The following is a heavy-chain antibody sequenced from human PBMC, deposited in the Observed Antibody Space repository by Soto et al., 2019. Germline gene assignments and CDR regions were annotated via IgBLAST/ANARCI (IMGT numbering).Heavy chain of an antibody. CDR1: GFSLNTGGMR. D-gene: IGHD3-10*01. Sequence: SGPTLVNPTQTLTLTCTFSGFSLNTGGMRVSWIRQPPGKALEWLARIGWDDDKFYSTSLKTRLTISKDTSKNQVVLTMTNMDPVDTATYYCARSFTGGSPFDYWGQGTLVTVSS. CDR3: ARSFTGGSPFDY. J-gene: IGHJ4*02. CDR2: IGWDDDK. V-gene: IGHV2-70*04.